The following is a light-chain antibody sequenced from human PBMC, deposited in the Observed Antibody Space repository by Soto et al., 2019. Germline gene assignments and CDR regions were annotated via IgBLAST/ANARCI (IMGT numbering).Light chain of an antibody. CDR1: QSLLYSSNNKNY. V-gene: IGKV4-1*01. J-gene: IGKJ2*01. CDR2: WAS. Sequence: DFVMTQSPDSLAVSLGESATINCKSSQSLLYSSNNKNYLAWYQQKPGQPPELLLYWASTRQSGVPDRFSGSGSGTDFTLTISSLQAEDVAVYYCQQYYSTPYSFGQGTKLEIK. CDR3: QQYYSTPYS.